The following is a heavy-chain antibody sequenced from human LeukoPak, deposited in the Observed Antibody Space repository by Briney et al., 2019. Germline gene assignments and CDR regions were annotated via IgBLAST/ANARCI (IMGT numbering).Heavy chain of an antibody. CDR1: GYSFTSYW. D-gene: IGHD4-17*01. J-gene: IGHJ4*02. CDR2: IDPSDSYT. CDR3: GVGGYGDYVGNYFDY. Sequence: PGESLKISCKGSGYSFTSYWISWVRQMPGKGLEWMGRIDPSDSYTNYSPSFQGHVTISADKSISTAYLQWSSLKASVTAMYYCGVGGYGDYVGNYFDYWGQGTLVTVSS. V-gene: IGHV5-10-1*01.